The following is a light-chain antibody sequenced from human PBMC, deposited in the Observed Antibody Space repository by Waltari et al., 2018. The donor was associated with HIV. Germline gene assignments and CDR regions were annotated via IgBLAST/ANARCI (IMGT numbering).Light chain of an antibody. V-gene: IGKV2-28*01. CDR3: MQSLQTPLT. CDR1: QSLLHGSGFNY. J-gene: IGKJ4*01. CDR2: LGL. Sequence: DVVMTQSPVSLSVTPGESASISCRSSQSLLHGSGFNYLDWYLQKPGQAPQLLIYLGLKRASGVSDRFIGSGSGTDFRLEINKLEPDDVGVYFCMQSLQTPLTFGGGTKVEIK.